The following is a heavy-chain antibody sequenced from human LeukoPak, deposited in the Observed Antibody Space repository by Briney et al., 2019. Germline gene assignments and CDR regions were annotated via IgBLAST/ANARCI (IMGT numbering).Heavy chain of an antibody. V-gene: IGHV3-74*01. CDR1: GFTFSNYW. J-gene: IGHJ4*02. Sequence: GGSLRLSCAASGFTFSNYWMHWVRQAPGKGLVWVSRINSDGTGTTYADSVKGRFTISRDNSKNTLYLQMNSLRAEDTAVYYCAKEIWPTVTTPGWTYFDYWGQGALVTVSS. CDR2: INSDGTGT. CDR3: AKEIWPTVTTPGWTYFDY. D-gene: IGHD4-17*01.